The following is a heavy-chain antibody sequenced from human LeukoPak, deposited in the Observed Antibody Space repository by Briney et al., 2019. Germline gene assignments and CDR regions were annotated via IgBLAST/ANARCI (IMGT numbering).Heavy chain of an antibody. CDR1: GCTFTSYA. V-gene: IGHV1-69*05. Sequence: SVKVSCKASGCTFTSYAISWVRQAPGQGLEWMGGIIPIFGTANYAQKFQGRVTITTDESTSTAYMELSSLRSEDTAVYYCARGRPSYGSMDFDYWGQGTLVTVSS. D-gene: IGHD3-10*01. J-gene: IGHJ4*02. CDR2: IIPIFGTA. CDR3: ARGRPSYGSMDFDY.